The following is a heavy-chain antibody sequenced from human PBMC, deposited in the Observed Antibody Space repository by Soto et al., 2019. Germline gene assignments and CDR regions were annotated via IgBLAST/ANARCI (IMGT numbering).Heavy chain of an antibody. J-gene: IGHJ4*02. CDR3: AKTVGGNGWDYFDN. CDR2: INSGGDRI. Sequence: EVQLLESGGGLVQPGGSLRLSCAASGFTFSNYAMNWVRQAPGKGLEWVSTINSGGDRIYYADSVEGRFTISRDNSKNTLYLQINSLRAEDRAVYYCAKTVGGNGWDYFDNWGQVTLVTVSS. D-gene: IGHD6-19*01. CDR1: GFTFSNYA. V-gene: IGHV3-23*01.